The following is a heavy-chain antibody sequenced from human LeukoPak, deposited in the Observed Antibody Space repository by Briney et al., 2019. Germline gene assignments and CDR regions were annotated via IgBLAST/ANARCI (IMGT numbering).Heavy chain of an antibody. Sequence: SETLSLTCTVSGYSISSGYYWGWIRQPPGKGLEWIGSIYHSGSTYYNPSLKSRVTISVDTSKNQFSLKLSSVTAADTAVYYCAARVTGSWEGGFDYWGQGTLVTVSS. CDR1: GYSISSGYY. CDR2: IYHSGST. D-gene: IGHD1-26*01. CDR3: AARVTGSWEGGFDY. J-gene: IGHJ4*02. V-gene: IGHV4-38-2*02.